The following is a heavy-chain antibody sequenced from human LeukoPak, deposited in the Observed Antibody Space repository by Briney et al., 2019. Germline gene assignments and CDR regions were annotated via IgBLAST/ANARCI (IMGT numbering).Heavy chain of an antibody. J-gene: IGHJ4*02. Sequence: GASVKVSCKTSGYTFTGNYIHWVRQAPGQGLEWLGWINPKNGGASYAQKFQDRVTMTRDMSINTAYMELSRLRSDDTAVYYCARDDFSGWYGAAFDYWGQGTLVT. D-gene: IGHD6-19*01. CDR1: GYTFTGNY. CDR2: INPKNGGA. CDR3: ARDDFSGWYGAAFDY. V-gene: IGHV1-2*02.